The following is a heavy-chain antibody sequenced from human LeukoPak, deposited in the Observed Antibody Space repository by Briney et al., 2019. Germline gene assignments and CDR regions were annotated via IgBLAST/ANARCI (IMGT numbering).Heavy chain of an antibody. V-gene: IGHV3-21*01. D-gene: IGHD5-24*01. J-gene: IGHJ6*03. Sequence: PGGSLRLSCAASGFTFSSYSMNWVRQAPGKGLEWVSSISSSSSYIYYADSVKGQFTISRDNAKNSLYLQMNSLRAEDTAVYYCATVEMATSWPYYYYMDVWGKGTTVTVSS. CDR3: ATVEMATSWPYYYYMDV. CDR2: ISSSSSYI. CDR1: GFTFSSYS.